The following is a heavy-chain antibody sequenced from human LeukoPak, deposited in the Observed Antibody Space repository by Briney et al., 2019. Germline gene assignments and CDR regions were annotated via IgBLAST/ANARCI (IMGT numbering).Heavy chain of an antibody. Sequence: GGSLRLSCAASGFTFSSYAMSWVRQAPGKGLEWVSAISGSGGSTYYADSVKGRFTISRDNSKNTLYLQMNSLRAEDTAVYYCANFLRRYRGYFDYWGQGTLVTVSS. CDR1: GFTFSSYA. J-gene: IGHJ4*02. CDR2: ISGSGGST. CDR3: ANFLRRYRGYFDY. V-gene: IGHV3-23*01. D-gene: IGHD1-1*01.